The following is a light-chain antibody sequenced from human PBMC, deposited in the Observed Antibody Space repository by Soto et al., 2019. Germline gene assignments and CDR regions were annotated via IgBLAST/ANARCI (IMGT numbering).Light chain of an antibody. CDR1: ESVDFH. V-gene: IGKV3-20*01. Sequence: VLTHSPATLSLSPGKRATLSCRASESVDFHLAWYQLKPGQAPRLLTYDASVRATGTPARFSGSGSGTDFTLTISRLEPEDFAVYYCQQYGSSPTFGQGTRLEIK. CDR2: DAS. J-gene: IGKJ5*01. CDR3: QQYGSSPT.